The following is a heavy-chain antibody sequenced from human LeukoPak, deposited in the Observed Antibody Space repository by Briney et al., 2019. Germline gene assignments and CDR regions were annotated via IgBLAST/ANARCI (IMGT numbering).Heavy chain of an antibody. CDR3: ARLANYDFWRGPYPHDAFDI. CDR2: IYYSGST. J-gene: IGHJ3*02. V-gene: IGHV4-59*08. D-gene: IGHD3-3*01. Sequence: SETLSLTCTVSGGSISSYYWSWIRQPPGKGLEWNGYIYYSGSTNYNPSLKSRVTISVDTSKNQFSLKLSSVTAADTSVYYCARLANYDFWRGPYPHDAFDIWGQGTMVTVSS. CDR1: GGSISSYY.